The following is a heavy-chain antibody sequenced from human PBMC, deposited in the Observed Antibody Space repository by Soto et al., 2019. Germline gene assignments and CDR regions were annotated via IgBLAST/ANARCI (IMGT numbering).Heavy chain of an antibody. CDR3: ARDLGSEAGGPYYFDF. CDR1: GYTFTSYG. CDR2: ISAYNGNT. D-gene: IGHD3-10*02. Sequence: QVQLVQSGAEVKKPGASVKVSCKASGYTFTSYGISWVRQAPGQGLEWMGWISAYNGNTNYAQKLQGRVTLTTDTSTGTAYMGLGGLRSDGTAGDYWARDLGSEAGGPYYFDFWGQGTLVTVSS. J-gene: IGHJ4*02. V-gene: IGHV1-18*01.